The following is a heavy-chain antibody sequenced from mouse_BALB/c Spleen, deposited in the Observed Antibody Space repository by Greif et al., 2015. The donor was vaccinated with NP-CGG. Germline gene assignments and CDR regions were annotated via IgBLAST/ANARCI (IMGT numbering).Heavy chain of an antibody. Sequence: EVQRVESGGGLVQPGGSLKLSCAASGFTFSSYGMSWVRQTPDKRLELVATINSNGGSTYYPDSVKGRFTISRDNAKNTLYLQMSSLKSEDTAMYYCARVGNYFDYWGQGTTLTVSS. J-gene: IGHJ2*01. CDR2: INSNGGST. CDR3: ARVGNYFDY. D-gene: IGHD1-1*02. V-gene: IGHV5-6-3*01. CDR1: GFTFSSYG.